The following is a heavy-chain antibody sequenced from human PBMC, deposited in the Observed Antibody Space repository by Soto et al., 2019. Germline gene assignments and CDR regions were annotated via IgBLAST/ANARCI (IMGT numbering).Heavy chain of an antibody. V-gene: IGHV1-18*04. J-gene: IGHJ4*02. D-gene: IGHD3-22*01. CDR1: GYTFTIYG. CDR2: VSGYNGNT. Sequence: QVQLVQSGAEAKKPGASVKVSCKASGYTFTIYGISWVRQAPGQGLEWMGWVSGYNGNTDYAQNLQDRVTLTTDASTSSVYIELRSLRSDDTAVYYCARVDYYDSSGDYGYWGQGTLITVSS. CDR3: ARVDYYDSSGDYGY.